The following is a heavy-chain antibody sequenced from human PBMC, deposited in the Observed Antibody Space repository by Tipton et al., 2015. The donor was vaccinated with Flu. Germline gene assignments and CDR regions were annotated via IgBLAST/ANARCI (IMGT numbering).Heavy chain of an antibody. D-gene: IGHD1-26*01. V-gene: IGHV4-38-2*01. CDR1: GYSISSGYY. CDR3: ARQLSVGATSGFDY. J-gene: IGHJ4*02. CDR2: IYHSGST. Sequence: TLSLTCAVSGYSISSGYYWGWIRQPPGKGLEWIGSIYHSGSTYYNLSLKSRVTISVDTSKNQFSLKLSSVTAADTAVYYCARQLSVGATSGFDYWGQGTLVTVSS.